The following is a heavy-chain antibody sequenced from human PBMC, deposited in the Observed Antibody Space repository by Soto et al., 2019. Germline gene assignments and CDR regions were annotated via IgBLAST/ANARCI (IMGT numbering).Heavy chain of an antibody. CDR1: GGTFSSYA. CDR2: IIPIFGTA. Sequence: SVKVSCKASGGTFSSYAISWVRQAPGQGLEWMGGIIPIFGTANYAQKFQGRVTITADESTSTAYMELSSLRPEDTAVYYCATLSAINRILYYYGMDVWGQGTTVTVSS. J-gene: IGHJ6*02. D-gene: IGHD3-9*01. V-gene: IGHV1-69*13. CDR3: ATLSAINRILYYYGMDV.